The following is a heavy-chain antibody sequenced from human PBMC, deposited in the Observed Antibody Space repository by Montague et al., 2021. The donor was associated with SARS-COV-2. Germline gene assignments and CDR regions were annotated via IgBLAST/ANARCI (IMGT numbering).Heavy chain of an antibody. CDR1: GFTFSSYA. J-gene: IGHJ4*02. D-gene: IGHD3-10*01. V-gene: IGHV3-23*01. CDR2: ISGSGGST. CDR3: AKGLSSGSYYSSYFDY. Sequence: SLRLSCAVSGFTFSSYAMSWVRQAPGKGLEWVSVISGSGGSTYYADSVKGRFTISRDNSKNTLYLQMNSLRAEDTAVNYCAKGLSSGSYYSSYFDYWGQGTLVTVSS.